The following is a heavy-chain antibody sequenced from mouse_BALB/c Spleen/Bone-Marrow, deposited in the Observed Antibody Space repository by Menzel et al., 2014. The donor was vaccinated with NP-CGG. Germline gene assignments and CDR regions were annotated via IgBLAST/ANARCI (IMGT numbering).Heavy chain of an antibody. Sequence: VKPGXSLKLSCAASGFTFSSYGMSWVRQTPDKRLVWVATISSGGSYTYYPDRVKGRFTFSXDNAKNXLYLQMSSLKXXXXXXXXXXXXYEFGAXFAYW. CDR2: ISSGGSYT. D-gene: IGHD2-3*01. J-gene: IGHJ3*01. V-gene: IGHV5-6*01. CDR1: GFTFSSYG. CDR3: XXXYEFGAXFAY.